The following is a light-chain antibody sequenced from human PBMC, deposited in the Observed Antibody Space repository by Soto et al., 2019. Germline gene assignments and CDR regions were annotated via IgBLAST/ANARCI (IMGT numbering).Light chain of an antibody. V-gene: IGKV3-11*01. CDR1: QSVGSS. J-gene: IGKJ2*01. CDR2: DAS. Sequence: EIVLTQSPATLSLSPGERATLSCRASQSVGSSLAWFQQRPGQAPRLLIYDASNRATGIPARFSGSGSGTDFTLTISSLETEDFAVYYCQDRSSWPLYTFGQGTKLEI. CDR3: QDRSSWPLYT.